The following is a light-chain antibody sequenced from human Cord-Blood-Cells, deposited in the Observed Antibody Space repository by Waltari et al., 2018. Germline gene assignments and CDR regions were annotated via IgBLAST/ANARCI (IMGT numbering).Light chain of an antibody. Sequence: QSALTQPASVSGSPGQSITISCTGTSSDVGSYNLVSSYQQHPGKAPKLMIYEGSKRPSGVSNRLSGYKSGNTASLTISGLQAEDEADYYCCSYAGSSTYVFGTGTKVTVL. V-gene: IGLV2-23*01. CDR2: EGS. CDR1: SSDVGSYNL. J-gene: IGLJ1*01. CDR3: CSYAGSSTYV.